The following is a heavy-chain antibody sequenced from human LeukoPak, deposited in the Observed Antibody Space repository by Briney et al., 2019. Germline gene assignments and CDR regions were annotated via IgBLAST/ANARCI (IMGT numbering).Heavy chain of an antibody. V-gene: IGHV4-38-2*02. J-gene: IGHJ4*02. Sequence: SETLSLPCNVSGSSFSSAHYLGWIRQPPGKGLEWVGTIYYSGSTHYNSSLKSRVTMSIHTSKNQYALNLSSVTAADTAVYYCARVVAGGTGSDCLDRWVQGALVTVSS. CDR2: IYYSGST. CDR1: GSSFSSAHY. CDR3: ARVVAGGTGSDCLDR. D-gene: IGHD1-26*01.